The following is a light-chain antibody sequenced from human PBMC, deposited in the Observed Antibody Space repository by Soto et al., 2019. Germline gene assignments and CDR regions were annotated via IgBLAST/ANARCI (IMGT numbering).Light chain of an antibody. CDR3: CSYAGNYNPV. CDR1: SSDVGSNNL. V-gene: IGLV2-23*01. Sequence: QSVLTQPASVSGSPGQSITISCTGTSSDVGSNNLVSWYQQQPGKAPKLVIYEGSKRPSGVSNRFSGSKSGNTASLTISGLQAEDEAFYYGCSYAGNYNPVFGTGTKVTVL. CDR2: EGS. J-gene: IGLJ1*01.